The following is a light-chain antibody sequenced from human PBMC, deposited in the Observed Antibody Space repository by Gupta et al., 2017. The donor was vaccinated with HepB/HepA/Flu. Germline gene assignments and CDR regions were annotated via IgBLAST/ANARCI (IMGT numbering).Light chain of an antibody. Sequence: DIQMTQSPSSLSASVRDRVTITCRASQDINTYLNWYQHKLGEAPRLLIYGASIMHSGVPSRFSGSGSGTYFTLTISSLQPEDFATYFCQQSYSSPRTFGQGTXVEIK. CDR2: GAS. J-gene: IGKJ1*01. CDR1: QDINTY. CDR3: QQSYSSPRT. V-gene: IGKV1-39*01.